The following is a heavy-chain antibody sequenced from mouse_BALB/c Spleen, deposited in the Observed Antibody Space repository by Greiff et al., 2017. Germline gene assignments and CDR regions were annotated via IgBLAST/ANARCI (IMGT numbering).Heavy chain of an antibody. V-gene: IGHV1-77*01. CDR1: GYTFTDYY. Sequence: QVQLQQSGAELARPGASVKLSCKASGYTFTDYYINWVKQRTGQGLEWIGEIYPGSGNTYYNEKFKGKATLTADKSSSTAYMQLSSLTSEDSAVYFCARSKYGPFAYWGQGTLVTVSA. J-gene: IGHJ3*01. D-gene: IGHD2-10*02. CDR2: IYPGSGNT. CDR3: ARSKYGPFAY.